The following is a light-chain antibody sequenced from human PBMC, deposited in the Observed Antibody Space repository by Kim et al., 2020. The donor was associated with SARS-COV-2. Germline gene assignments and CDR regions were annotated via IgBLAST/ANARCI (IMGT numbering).Light chain of an antibody. Sequence: LGQKVMITCQGDSLRNYYASWYRQRPGQAPKLLIYGKISRPSGISDRFSGSTSGNTASLTITATQAEDEADYFCNSRDTSGDNVMLFGGGTQLTVL. V-gene: IGLV3-19*01. CDR3: NSRDTSGDNVML. CDR2: GKI. J-gene: IGLJ3*02. CDR1: SLRNYY.